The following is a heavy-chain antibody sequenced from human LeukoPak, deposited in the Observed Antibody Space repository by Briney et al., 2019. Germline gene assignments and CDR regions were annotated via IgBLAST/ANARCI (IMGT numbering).Heavy chain of an antibody. CDR3: AKQGRTFYYVRGGYYIYDYFDS. Sequence: PSETLSLTCTVSGGSIDSDYWSWIRQPPGKGLEWIGEMYNSGYPNYGPSFKSRVTMSLDTSKNQFSLTLNSVTAADTAVYYCAKQGRTFYYVRGGYYIYDYFDSWGQGALVTVSS. V-gene: IGHV4-59*08. CDR2: MYNSGYP. J-gene: IGHJ4*02. CDR1: GGSIDSDY. D-gene: IGHD3-22*01.